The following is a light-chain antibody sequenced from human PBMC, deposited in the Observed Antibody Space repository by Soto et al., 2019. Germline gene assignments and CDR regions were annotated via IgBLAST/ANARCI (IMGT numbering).Light chain of an antibody. CDR3: QQYNDWPPIT. CDR1: QSVSSD. V-gene: IGKV3-15*01. J-gene: IGKJ3*01. CDR2: GAS. Sequence: EVVMTQSPPTLSVSPGERATLSCRASQSVSSDLAWYQQKPGQAPRLLIYGASTRATDVPASFNGGGSGPEFTLTISSLQSEDVAIYYCQQYNDWPPITFGPGTKVDIK.